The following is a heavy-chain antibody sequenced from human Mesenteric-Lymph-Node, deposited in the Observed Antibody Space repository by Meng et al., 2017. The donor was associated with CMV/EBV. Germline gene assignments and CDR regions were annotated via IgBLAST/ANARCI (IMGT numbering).Heavy chain of an antibody. Sequence: SETLSLTCTVSGGSISSYYWSWMRQPPGKGLEWIGYIYYSGSTNYNPSLKSRVTISVDTSKNQFSLKLSSVTAADTAVYYCARSGFYYYGSGSYYDPWGQGTLVTVSS. D-gene: IGHD3-10*01. CDR2: IYYSGST. CDR1: GGSISSYY. J-gene: IGHJ5*02. V-gene: IGHV4-59*01. CDR3: ARSGFYYYGSGSYYDP.